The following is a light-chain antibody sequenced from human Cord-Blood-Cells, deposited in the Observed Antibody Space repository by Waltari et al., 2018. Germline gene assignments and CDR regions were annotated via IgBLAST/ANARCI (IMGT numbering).Light chain of an antibody. J-gene: IGLJ3*02. CDR1: RSDVGGYNY. V-gene: IGLV2-14*03. CDR2: DVS. Sequence: QSALTQPASVSGSPGQSITISCTGTRSDVGGYNYVSWYQQHPGKAPKLMIYDVSNRPSGVSKRFSGSNSGNTASLTISGLQAEDEADYYCSSYTSSSTWVFGGGTKLTVL. CDR3: SSYTSSSTWV.